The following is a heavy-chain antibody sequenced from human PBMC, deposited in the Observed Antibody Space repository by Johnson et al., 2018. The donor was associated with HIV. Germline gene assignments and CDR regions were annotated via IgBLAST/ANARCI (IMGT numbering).Heavy chain of an antibody. CDR2: ISNSGATI. D-gene: IGHD1-26*01. V-gene: IGHV3-11*01. Sequence: VQLVESGGTLVEPGGSLTLSCAASGFIFRDYYMSWIRQAPGKGMEWVSYISNSGATIYYADSVKGRFTISRDNAKNSLYLQMNSLRAEDTAVYYCAKPRGIVGPDAFDIWGQGTMVTVSS. J-gene: IGHJ3*02. CDR1: GFIFRDYY. CDR3: AKPRGIVGPDAFDI.